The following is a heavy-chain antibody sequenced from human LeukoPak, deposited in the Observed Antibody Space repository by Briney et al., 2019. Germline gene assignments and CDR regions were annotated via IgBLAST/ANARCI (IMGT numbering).Heavy chain of an antibody. V-gene: IGHV4-59*01. D-gene: IGHD1-7*01. Sequence: SETQSLTCTVSGDSISGYYWSWIRQPPGKGLEWIGYIYYSGTTNYNPSLNSRVTISVDTSKNEAPLKLSSVTAADTAVYYCARSRYNWNYYFDYWGQGTLVTVSS. CDR1: GDSISGYY. CDR2: IYYSGTT. J-gene: IGHJ4*02. CDR3: ARSRYNWNYYFDY.